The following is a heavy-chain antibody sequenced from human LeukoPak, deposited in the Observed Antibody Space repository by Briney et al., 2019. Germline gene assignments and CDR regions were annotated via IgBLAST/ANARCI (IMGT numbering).Heavy chain of an antibody. CDR3: ARANAYYYYYMDV. J-gene: IGHJ6*03. V-gene: IGHV4-59*01. D-gene: IGHD4/OR15-4a*01. Sequence: SETLSLTCTVSGGSISSYYWSWIRQPPGKGLEWIGYIYYSGSTNYNPSLKSRVTISVDTSKNQFSLKLSSVTAADTAVYYRARANAYYYYYMDVWGKGTTVTVSS. CDR2: IYYSGST. CDR1: GGSISSYY.